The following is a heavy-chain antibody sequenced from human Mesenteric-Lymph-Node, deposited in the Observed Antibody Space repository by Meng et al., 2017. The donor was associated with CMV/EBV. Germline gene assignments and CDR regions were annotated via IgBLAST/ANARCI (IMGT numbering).Heavy chain of an antibody. CDR3: ARVLTLQLWLPGEAFDS. V-gene: IGHV3-7*01. CDR1: GFTFSSYW. Sequence: GGSLRLSCATSGFTFSSYWMSWVRQAPGKGLEWVASIKEDGSARYYVDSVKGRFTISRDNAKKSVYLQTDSLRAEDTALYYCARVLTLQLWLPGEAFDSWGQGTVVTVSS. CDR2: IKEDGSAR. J-gene: IGHJ3*02. D-gene: IGHD5-18*01.